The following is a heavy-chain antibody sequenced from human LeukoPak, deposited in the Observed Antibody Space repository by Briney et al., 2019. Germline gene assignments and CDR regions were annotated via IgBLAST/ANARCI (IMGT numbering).Heavy chain of an antibody. CDR3: ARADEPLYDSSGYPLGV. V-gene: IGHV1-2*02. Sequence: ASVKVSCKASGYTFTGYYMHWVRQAPGQGLEWMGWINPNSGGTNYAQKFQGRVTMTRDTSISTAYMELSSLRSEDTAVYYCARADEPLYDSSGYPLGVWGQGTLVTVSS. D-gene: IGHD3-22*01. CDR1: GYTFTGYY. CDR2: INPNSGGT. J-gene: IGHJ4*02.